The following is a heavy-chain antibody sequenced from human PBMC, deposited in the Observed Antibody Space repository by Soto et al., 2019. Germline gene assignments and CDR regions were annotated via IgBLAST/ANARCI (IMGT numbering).Heavy chain of an antibody. CDR1: GFTFSSYA. D-gene: IGHD2-15*01. V-gene: IGHV3-23*01. CDR3: AKDFGDCSGGSCYSVAGTFDY. CDR2: ISGSGGST. Sequence: LRLSCAASGFTFSSYAMSWVRQAPGKGLEWVSAISGSGGSTYYADSVKGRFTISRDNSKNTLYLQMNSLRAEDTAVYYCAKDFGDCSGGSCYSVAGTFDYWGQGTLVTVSS. J-gene: IGHJ4*02.